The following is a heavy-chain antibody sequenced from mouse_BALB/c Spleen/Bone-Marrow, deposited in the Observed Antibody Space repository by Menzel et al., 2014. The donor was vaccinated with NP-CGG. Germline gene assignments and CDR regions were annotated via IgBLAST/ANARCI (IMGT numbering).Heavy chain of an antibody. J-gene: IGHJ4*01. Sequence: VKVVDSGPGLVAPSQSLSITCTVSGFSLTSYGVHWVRQPPGKGLEWLGVLWAGGSTNYNSALMSRLSISKDNSKSQVFLKMNSLQTDDTAMYYCARYYLYAMDYWGQGTSVTVSS. V-gene: IGHV2-9*02. CDR3: ARYYLYAMDY. D-gene: IGHD1-1*02. CDR2: LWAGGST. CDR1: GFSLTSYG.